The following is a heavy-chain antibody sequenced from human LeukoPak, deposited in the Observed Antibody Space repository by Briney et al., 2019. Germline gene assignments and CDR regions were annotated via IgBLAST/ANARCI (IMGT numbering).Heavy chain of an antibody. CDR3: AKSRGVWGPFDY. J-gene: IGHJ4*02. CDR1: GFTFDDYA. D-gene: IGHD3-10*01. V-gene: IGHV3-43*02. CDR2: ISGDGGST. Sequence: PGGSLRLSXAASGFTFDDYAMCWVRQAPGKGLEWVSIISGDGGSTHYADSVKGRLTISRDNSKNSLYLQMNSLRPEDTALYYCAKSRGVWGPFDYWGLGTLVTVSS.